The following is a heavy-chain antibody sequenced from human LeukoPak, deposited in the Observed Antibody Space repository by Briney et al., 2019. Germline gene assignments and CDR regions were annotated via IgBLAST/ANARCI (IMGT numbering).Heavy chain of an antibody. CDR3: ARDRSPGWFDP. Sequence: PGGSLRLSCAAYGFTFSTDWMHWVRQAPGKGLVWVSRIKGDGSSTSYADFVKGRFTISRDNAKNTLYLQINSLRADDTAVYYCARDRSPGWFDPWGQGTLVTVSS. CDR1: GFTFSTDW. CDR2: IKGDGSST. J-gene: IGHJ5*02. D-gene: IGHD1-26*01. V-gene: IGHV3-74*01.